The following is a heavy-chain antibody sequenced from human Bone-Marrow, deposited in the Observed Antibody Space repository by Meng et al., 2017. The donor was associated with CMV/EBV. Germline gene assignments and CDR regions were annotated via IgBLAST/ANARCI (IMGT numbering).Heavy chain of an antibody. Sequence: GFTFSRYGSHWVGQAPGRGLEWVTVLWYDGSNKYYAASVKGRFTISRDNSKNTLYLQMYSLRAEDTAVYYCAKDDFWSGYYVGGFDYWGQGTLVTVSS. CDR2: LWYDGSNK. CDR3: AKDDFWSGYYVGGFDY. V-gene: IGHV3-33*06. J-gene: IGHJ4*02. D-gene: IGHD3-3*01. CDR1: GFTFSRYG.